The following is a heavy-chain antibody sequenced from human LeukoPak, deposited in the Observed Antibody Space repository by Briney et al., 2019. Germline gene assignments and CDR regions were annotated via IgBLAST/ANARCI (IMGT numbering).Heavy chain of an antibody. J-gene: IGHJ4*02. CDR2: ISGSGGST. V-gene: IGHV3-23*01. CDR1: GFTFSGYG. Sequence: PGGSLRLSCAASGFTFSGYGMSWVRPAPGKGLEWVSAISGSGGSTYYADSLKGRFSISRDNSKNTLYLQMNSLRAENTAVYYCAKGRGYSGYDLGEFDYWGQGTLVTVSS. D-gene: IGHD5-12*01. CDR3: AKGRGYSGYDLGEFDY.